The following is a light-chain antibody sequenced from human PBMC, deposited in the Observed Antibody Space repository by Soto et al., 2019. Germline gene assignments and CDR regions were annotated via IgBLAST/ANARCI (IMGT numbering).Light chain of an antibody. CDR1: QGISSY. CDR3: QQLYSYPH. J-gene: IGKJ4*01. V-gene: IGKV1-9*01. Sequence: IQLTQSPSSLSASVGDRVTITCRASQGISSYLVWYQQKPGKAPKLLIYAASTLQSGVPSRFSGSGSGTDFNLTISSLQPEDFATYYCQQLYSYPHFGGETKVEIK. CDR2: AAS.